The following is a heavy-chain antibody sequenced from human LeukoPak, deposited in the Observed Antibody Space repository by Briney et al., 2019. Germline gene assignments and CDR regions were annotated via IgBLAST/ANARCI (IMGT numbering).Heavy chain of an antibody. CDR3: ARVYYSSSYDYWYFDL. V-gene: IGHV4-59*01. Sequence: SETLSLTCTVSGGSIRTYYWSWIRQPPGKGLEWIGYIYYSGSTNYNPSLKSRVTISVDTSKNQFSLKLSSVTAADTAVYYCARVYYSSSYDYWYFDLWGRGTLVTVSS. J-gene: IGHJ2*01. D-gene: IGHD6-13*01. CDR1: GGSIRTYY. CDR2: IYYSGST.